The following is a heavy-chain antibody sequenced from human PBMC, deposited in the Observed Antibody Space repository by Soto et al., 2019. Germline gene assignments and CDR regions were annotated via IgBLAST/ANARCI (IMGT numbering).Heavy chain of an antibody. CDR1: GGSISSYY. J-gene: IGHJ6*02. D-gene: IGHD6-13*01. CDR3: ASSIAAAGRLYGMDV. V-gene: IGHV4-59*01. CDR2: IYYSGST. Sequence: SETLSLTCTVSGGSISSYYWSWIRQPPGKGLEWIGYIYYSGSTNYNPSLKSRVTISVDTSKNQFSLKLSSVTAADTAVYYCASSIAAAGRLYGMDVWGQGTTVTVYS.